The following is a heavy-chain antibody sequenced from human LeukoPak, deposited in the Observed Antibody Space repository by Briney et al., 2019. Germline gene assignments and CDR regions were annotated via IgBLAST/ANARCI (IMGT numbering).Heavy chain of an antibody. J-gene: IGHJ4*02. V-gene: IGHV3-23*01. CDR3: AKFGPGNSSSWPRSFDY. D-gene: IGHD6-13*01. CDR2: ISGSGGST. Sequence: RPGGSLRLSCAASGFTFSSYAMSWVRQAPGKGLEWVSAISGSGGSTYYADSVKGRFTISRDNSKNTLYLQMNSLRAEDTAVYYCAKFGPGNSSSWPRSFDYWGQGTLVTVSS. CDR1: GFTFSSYA.